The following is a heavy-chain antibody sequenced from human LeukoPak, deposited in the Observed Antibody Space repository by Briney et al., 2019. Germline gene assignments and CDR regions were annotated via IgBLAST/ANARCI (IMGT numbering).Heavy chain of an antibody. D-gene: IGHD3-10*01. CDR2: INPNSGGP. CDR1: GYTLNGYS. CDR3: ARERLWFGEFKILDY. J-gene: IGHJ4*02. V-gene: IGHV1-2*02. Sequence: WASVKVTCKASGYTLNGYSMHWVRQAPGQGLEWMGWINPNSGGPKYAQKFQDRATLTRDTSISTAYMELSRLRSDDTAVYYCARERLWFGEFKILDYWGQGTLVTVSS.